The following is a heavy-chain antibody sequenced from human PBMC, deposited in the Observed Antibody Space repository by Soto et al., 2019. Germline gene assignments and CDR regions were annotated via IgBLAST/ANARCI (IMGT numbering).Heavy chain of an antibody. Sequence: GGSLRLSCAASGFTFSSYSMNWVRQAPGKGLEWVSSISSSSSYIYYADSVKGRFTISRDNAKNSLYLQMNSLRAEDTAVYYCARGRFLEWFQRDYYYYYMDVWGKGTTVTVSS. D-gene: IGHD3-3*01. CDR2: ISSSSSYI. CDR3: ARGRFLEWFQRDYYYYYMDV. CDR1: GFTFSSYS. V-gene: IGHV3-21*01. J-gene: IGHJ6*03.